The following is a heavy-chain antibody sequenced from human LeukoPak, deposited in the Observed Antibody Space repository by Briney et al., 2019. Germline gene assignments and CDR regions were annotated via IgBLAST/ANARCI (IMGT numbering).Heavy chain of an antibody. CDR2: IYYSGST. J-gene: IGHJ4*02. CDR3: ARGLVANGAAAGTFDY. D-gene: IGHD6-13*01. V-gene: IGHV4-39*07. Sequence: SETLSLTCTVSGGSISGSSYYWGWIRQPPGKGLEWIGSIYYSGSTYYNPSLKSRVTISVDTSKNQFSLKLSSVTAADTAVYYCARGLVANGAAAGTFDYWGQETLVTVSS. CDR1: GGSISGSSYY.